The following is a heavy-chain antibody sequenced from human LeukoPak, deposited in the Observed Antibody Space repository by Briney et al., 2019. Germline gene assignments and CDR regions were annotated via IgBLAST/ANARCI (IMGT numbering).Heavy chain of an antibody. Sequence: SVKVFCKASGGTFSSYAISWVRQAPGQGLEWMGGIIPIFGTANYAQKFQGRVTITADESTSTAYMELSSLRSEDTAVYYCARGHIVVVTAIFYYYYGMDVWGQGTTVTVSS. D-gene: IGHD2-21*02. J-gene: IGHJ6*02. V-gene: IGHV1-69*13. CDR2: IIPIFGTA. CDR1: GGTFSSYA. CDR3: ARGHIVVVTAIFYYYYGMDV.